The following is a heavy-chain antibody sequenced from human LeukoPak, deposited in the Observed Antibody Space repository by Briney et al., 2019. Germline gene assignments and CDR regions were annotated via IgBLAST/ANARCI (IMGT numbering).Heavy chain of an antibody. CDR3: AKDEDGNYNWFDP. Sequence: GGSLRLSCAASGLTFSSYAMSWVRQASGKGLEWVSAISGSGGSTYYADSVKGRFTISRDNSKNTLYLQMNSLRAEDTAVYYCAKDEDGNYNWFDPWGQGTLVTVSS. V-gene: IGHV3-23*01. CDR2: ISGSGGST. J-gene: IGHJ5*02. CDR1: GLTFSSYA. D-gene: IGHD4-23*01.